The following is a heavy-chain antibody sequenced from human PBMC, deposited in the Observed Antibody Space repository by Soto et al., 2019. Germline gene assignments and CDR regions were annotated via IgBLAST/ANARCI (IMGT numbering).Heavy chain of an antibody. V-gene: IGHV3-74*01. Sequence: EVQLVESGGGLVQPGGSLRLSCAASEFTFSGRSVHWVRQAPGKGLVWVSGIDKVGTDSTYADSVKGRFTSSRDNAKNTVYLQMNSLRVEDTAVYYCARAWFGPDVWGKGTTFTVSS. CDR2: IDKVGTDS. CDR3: ARAWFGPDV. CDR1: EFTFSGRS. D-gene: IGHD3-10*01. J-gene: IGHJ6*03.